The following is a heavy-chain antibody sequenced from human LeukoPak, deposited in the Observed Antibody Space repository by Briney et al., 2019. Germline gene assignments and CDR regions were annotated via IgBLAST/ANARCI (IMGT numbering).Heavy chain of an antibody. J-gene: IGHJ4*02. CDR3: ARTSGSYYYFDY. CDR2: IYYSGTT. Sequence: PSETLSLTCTVSGGSISSYYWSWIRQPPGKGLEWIGYIYYSGTTNYNPSLKSRVTISVDTSKNQFSLKLSSVTDADTAVYYCARTSGSYYYFDYWGQGTLVTVSS. D-gene: IGHD1-26*01. CDR1: GGSISSYY. V-gene: IGHV4-59*01.